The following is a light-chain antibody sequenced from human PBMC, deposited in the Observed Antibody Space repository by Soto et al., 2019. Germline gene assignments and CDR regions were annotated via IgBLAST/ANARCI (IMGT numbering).Light chain of an antibody. CDR2: GAS. V-gene: IGKV3-20*01. J-gene: IGKJ1*01. Sequence: ETVLTQSPATLSLSPGERATLSCRASQTIRSNYLAWYRQTPGQAHRLLIYGASNRATGIADRFSGSGSGTDFTLIISRLEPEDFALYYCQQYGSSPWTFGQGTKVEIK. CDR3: QQYGSSPWT. CDR1: QTIRSNY.